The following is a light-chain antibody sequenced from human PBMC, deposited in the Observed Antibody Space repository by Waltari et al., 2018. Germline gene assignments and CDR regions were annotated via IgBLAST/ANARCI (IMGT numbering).Light chain of an antibody. CDR3: QSADSSGLSVV. J-gene: IGLJ2*01. CDR2: KDT. CDR1: ALPKQH. Sequence: SYELPQPPSVSVSSGQLARFNCSGSALPKQHPYWYQQKAGQAPVLMIYKDTERPSGIPERFSGSSSGTTVTLTISGVQAEDEGDYYCQSADSSGLSVVFGGGTKLTVL. V-gene: IGLV3-25*03.